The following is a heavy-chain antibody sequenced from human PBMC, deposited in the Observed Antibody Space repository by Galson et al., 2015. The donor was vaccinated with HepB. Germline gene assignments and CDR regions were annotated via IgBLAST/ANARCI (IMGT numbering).Heavy chain of an antibody. V-gene: IGHV1-2*02. Sequence: QSGAEVKKPGESLRISCKASGYTFTGYYMHWVRQAPGQGLEWMGWINPNSGGTNYAQEFQGRVTMTRDTSISTAYMELSRLRSDDTAVYYCARGSFTPPQHIVVVILPLPPGAFDIWGQGTMVTVSS. CDR2: INPNSGGT. CDR1: GYTFTGYY. J-gene: IGHJ3*02. CDR3: ARGSFTPPQHIVVVILPLPPGAFDI. D-gene: IGHD2-21*01.